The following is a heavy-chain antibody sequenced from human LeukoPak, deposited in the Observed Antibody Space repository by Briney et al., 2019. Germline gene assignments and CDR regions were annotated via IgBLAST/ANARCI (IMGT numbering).Heavy chain of an antibody. Sequence: GTSLRLSCTVSGFTFRNYGIHWVRQAPGKGLEWVAVISYDGIKKYYADSVKGRFTISRDNSKNTLFLQMNSLRPEDTAVYYCARVYTEVAGTYYYFDYWGQGTLVTVSS. J-gene: IGHJ4*02. CDR1: GFTFRNYG. CDR2: ISYDGIKK. CDR3: ARVYTEVAGTYYYFDY. D-gene: IGHD6-19*01. V-gene: IGHV3-30*03.